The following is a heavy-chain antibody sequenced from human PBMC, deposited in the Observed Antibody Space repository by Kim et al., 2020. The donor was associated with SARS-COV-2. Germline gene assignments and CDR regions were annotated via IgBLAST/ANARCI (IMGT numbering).Heavy chain of an antibody. V-gene: IGHV3-74*01. Sequence: GGSLRLSCADSGFTFSSYWMHWVRQAPGKGLVWVSRINSDGSSTSYADSVKGRFTISRDNAKNTLYLQMNSLRAEDTAVYYCAIGGGGGSRYYYGMDVWGQGTTVTVSS. J-gene: IGHJ6*02. CDR2: INSDGSST. CDR1: GFTFSSYW. D-gene: IGHD2-15*01. CDR3: AIGGGGGSRYYYGMDV.